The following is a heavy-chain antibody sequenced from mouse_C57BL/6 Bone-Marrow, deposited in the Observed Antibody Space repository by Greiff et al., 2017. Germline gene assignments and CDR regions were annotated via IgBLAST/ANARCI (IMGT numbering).Heavy chain of an antibody. J-gene: IGHJ2*01. V-gene: IGHV1-63*01. CDR3: ARGLCDRCDY. CDR2: IYPGGGYT. D-gene: IGHD6-1*01. CDR1: GYSFTNYW. Sequence: QVQLQQSGAELVRPGTSVKMSCKASGYSFTNYWIGWAKPRPGHGLAWIGDIYPGGGYTTFNEKLKGKATRTEDKSSRTAYMQFSSLTSEDSAIYYCARGLCDRCDYWGQGTTLTVSS.